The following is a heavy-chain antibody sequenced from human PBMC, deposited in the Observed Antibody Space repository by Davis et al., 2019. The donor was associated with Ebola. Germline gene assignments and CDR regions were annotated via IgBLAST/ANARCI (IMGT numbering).Heavy chain of an antibody. J-gene: IGHJ5*02. CDR2: ISNDGSNR. V-gene: IGHV3-30*14. CDR3: ARAPGIAVAGTWWFDP. Sequence: GESLKISCAASGFTFSSYAMHWVRQAPGKGLEWVAIISNDGSNRFYADSVKGRFTISRDNSKNTIYLQMNSLRAEDTAVYYCARAPGIAVAGTWWFDPWGQGTLVTVSS. D-gene: IGHD6-19*01. CDR1: GFTFSSYA.